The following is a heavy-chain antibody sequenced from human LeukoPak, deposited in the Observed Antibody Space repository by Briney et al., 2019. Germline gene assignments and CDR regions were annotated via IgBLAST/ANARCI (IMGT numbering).Heavy chain of an antibody. V-gene: IGHV1-24*01. CDR1: GYTLTELS. J-gene: IGHJ4*02. CDR2: FDPEDGET. D-gene: IGHD6-13*01. CDR3: ARDQAEVISAAGFLDY. Sequence: ASVKVSCKVSGYTLTELSMHWVRQAPGNGLEWMGGFDPEDGETIYAQKFQGRVTMTEDTSTDTAYMELSSLRSEDTAVYYCARDQAEVISAAGFLDYWGQGTLVTVSS.